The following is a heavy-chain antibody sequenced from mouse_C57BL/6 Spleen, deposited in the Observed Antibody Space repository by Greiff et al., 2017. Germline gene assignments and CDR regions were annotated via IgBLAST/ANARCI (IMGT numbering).Heavy chain of an antibody. CDR1: GYTFTSYG. D-gene: IGHD2-5*01. Sequence: QVQLQQSGAELARPGASVKLSCKASGYTFTSYGISWVKQRTGQGLEWIGEIYPRSGNTYYNEKFKGKATLTADKSSSTAYMELRSLTSEDSAVYFCARRDYYCYSNYSYYFDYWGQGTTLTVSS. V-gene: IGHV1-81*01. CDR3: ARRDYYCYSNYSYYFDY. J-gene: IGHJ2*01. CDR2: IYPRSGNT.